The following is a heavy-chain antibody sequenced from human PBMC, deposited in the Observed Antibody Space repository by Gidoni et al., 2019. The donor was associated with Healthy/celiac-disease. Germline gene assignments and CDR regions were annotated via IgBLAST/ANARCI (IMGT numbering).Heavy chain of an antibody. CDR1: GYTFTSYY. Sequence: QVQLVQSGAEVKKPGASVTVSCKASGYTFTSYYMHWVRQAPGQGLEWMGIINPSGGSTSYAQKFQGRVTMTRDTSTSTVYMELSSLRSEDTAVYYCARPQVEGGAFDIWGQGTMVTVSS. D-gene: IGHD3-16*01. J-gene: IGHJ3*02. CDR2: INPSGGST. CDR3: ARPQVEGGAFDI. V-gene: IGHV1-46*01.